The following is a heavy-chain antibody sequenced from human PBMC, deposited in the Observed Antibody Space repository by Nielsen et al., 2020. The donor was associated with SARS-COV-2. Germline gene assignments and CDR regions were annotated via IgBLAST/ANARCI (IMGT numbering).Heavy chain of an antibody. J-gene: IGHJ6*02. CDR2: TNPYSGGT. V-gene: IGHV1-2*06. CDR3: ARARATIFGLVMSYGMDV. CDR1: GYTYTDYY. Sequence: SVQVSCKASGYTYTDYYRHWVRQALGQGLEWMGRTNPYSGGTNYAQKFQGTVTMTRDASISTDYMELTSDDTAVYYCARARATIFGLVMSYGMDVWGQGTTVAVSS. D-gene: IGHD3/OR15-3a*01.